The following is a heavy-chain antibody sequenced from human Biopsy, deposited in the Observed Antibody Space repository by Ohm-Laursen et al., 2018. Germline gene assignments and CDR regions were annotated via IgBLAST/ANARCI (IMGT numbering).Heavy chain of an antibody. CDR3: ARLNILVVSAALVYRHRRHLAGMDV. CDR1: GLSLSSSGVS. D-gene: IGHD2-2*01. J-gene: IGHJ6*02. V-gene: IGHV2-70*16. CDR2: IDWDDAK. Sequence: TQTLTLTCTVSGLSLSSSGVSVSWIRQPPGKSLEWLARIDWDDAKFVSSSLKTRPSISKDDSKAQVVLRMTDMDPVDTGTYYCARLNILVVSAALVYRHRRHLAGMDVWGPGTTVSVSS.